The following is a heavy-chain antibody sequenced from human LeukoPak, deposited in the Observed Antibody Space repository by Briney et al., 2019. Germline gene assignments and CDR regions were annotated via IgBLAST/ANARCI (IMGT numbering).Heavy chain of an antibody. D-gene: IGHD2-2*01. CDR3: ARDSSRAVVVPAATEGIYYYGMDV. CDR1: GGSISSGDYY. J-gene: IGHJ6*02. Sequence: SETLSLTCTVSGGSISSGDYYWSWIRQPPGKGLEGIGYIYYSGSTYYNPSLKSRVTISVDTSKNQFSLKLSSVTAADTAVYYCARDSSRAVVVPAATEGIYYYGMDVWGQGTTVTVSS. V-gene: IGHV4-30-4*01. CDR2: IYYSGST.